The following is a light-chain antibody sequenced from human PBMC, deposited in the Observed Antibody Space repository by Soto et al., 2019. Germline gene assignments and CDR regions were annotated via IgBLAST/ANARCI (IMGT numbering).Light chain of an antibody. Sequence: ETVMTQSPATLSLSPGERATLSCRASQSVSRNFAWYQQRPGQAPRLLIYGASTRATGVPARFSGSGSGTEFALTISSLQAEDCAVYYCQQYNNWPLTFGGGTKVEIK. V-gene: IGKV3-15*01. CDR3: QQYNNWPLT. CDR2: GAS. CDR1: QSVSRN. J-gene: IGKJ4*01.